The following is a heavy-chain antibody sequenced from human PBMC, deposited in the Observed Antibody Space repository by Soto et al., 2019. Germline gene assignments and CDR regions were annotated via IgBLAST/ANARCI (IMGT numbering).Heavy chain of an antibody. D-gene: IGHD5-18*01. V-gene: IGHV5-51*01. J-gene: IGHJ4*02. Sequence: GESLKISCKGSGYNFAGYWIAWVRQMPGKGLELMGIIYPSDSDTRYRPSFQGRFTISRDNSKNTLFLQMNSLRAEDTAVYYCAKLQAYSYGPGAYFGYWGQGTLVTVSS. CDR2: IYPSDSDT. CDR1: GYNFAGYW. CDR3: AKLQAYSYGPGAYFGY.